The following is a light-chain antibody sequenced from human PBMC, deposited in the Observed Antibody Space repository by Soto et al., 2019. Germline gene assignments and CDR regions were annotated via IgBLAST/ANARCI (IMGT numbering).Light chain of an antibody. CDR3: QQYGSSPST. CDR2: DAS. J-gene: IGKJ2*01. CDR1: QSVSSH. V-gene: IGKV3-20*01. Sequence: EIVLTQSPATLSLSPGERATLSCRASQSVSSHLAWYQQKPGQAPRLLIYDASNRAPGIPDRFSGSGSGTDFTLTISRLEPEDFAVYYCQQYGSSPSTFGQGTKLEIK.